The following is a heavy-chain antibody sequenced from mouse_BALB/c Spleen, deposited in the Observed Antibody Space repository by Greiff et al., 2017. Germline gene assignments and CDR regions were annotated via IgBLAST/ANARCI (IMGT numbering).Heavy chain of an antibody. Sequence: EVQLVESGGGLVKPGGSLKLSCAASGFTFSSYTMSWVRQTPEKRLEWVATISSGGSYTYYPDSVKGRFTISRDNAKNTLYLQMSSLKSEDTAMYYCTRDRGSIYYDYDGDFDYWGQGTTLTVSS. CDR1: GFTFSSYT. CDR3: TRDRGSIYYDYDGDFDY. D-gene: IGHD2-4*01. V-gene: IGHV5-6-4*01. CDR2: ISSGGSYT. J-gene: IGHJ2*01.